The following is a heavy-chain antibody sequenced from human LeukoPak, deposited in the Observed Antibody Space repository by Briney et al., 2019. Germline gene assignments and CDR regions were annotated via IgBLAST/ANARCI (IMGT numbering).Heavy chain of an antibody. D-gene: IGHD3-22*01. V-gene: IGHV1-46*01. CDR1: GYTFTSYY. CDR3: ARGSRFLVNVVVTPHY. CDR2: INPSGGST. J-gene: IGHJ4*02. Sequence: ASVKVSCKASGYTFTSYYMHWVRQAPGQGLEWMGIINPSGGSTSYAQKFQGRVTMTRDTSINTTYMELSRLRSDDTAVYYCARGSRFLVNVVVTPHYWGQGTLVTVSS.